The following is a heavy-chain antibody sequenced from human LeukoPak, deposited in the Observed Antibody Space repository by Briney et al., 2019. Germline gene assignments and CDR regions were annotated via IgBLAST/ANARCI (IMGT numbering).Heavy chain of an antibody. CDR2: IWYDGSNK. Sequence: GRSLRLSCAASGFTFSSYGMHWVRQAPGKGLEWVAVIWYDGSNKYYADSVKGRFTISRDNSKNTLYLQMNSLRAKDTAVYYCARVINGWSEYYFDYWGQGTLVTVSS. CDR3: ARVINGWSEYYFDY. J-gene: IGHJ4*02. CDR1: GFTFSSYG. D-gene: IGHD6-19*01. V-gene: IGHV3-33*01.